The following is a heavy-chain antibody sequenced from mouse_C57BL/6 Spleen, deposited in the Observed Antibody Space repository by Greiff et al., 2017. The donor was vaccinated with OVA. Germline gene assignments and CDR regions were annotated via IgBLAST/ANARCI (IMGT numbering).Heavy chain of an antibody. Sequence: QVQLQQPGAELVMPGASVKLSCKASGYTFTSYWMPWVKQRPGQGLEWIGEIDPSDSYTNYNPQFKGQSTLTVHKSSSTAYMQLRSMTSEDSAVEYGARAGYYDYERGAWLAYWGQGTLVTVSA. V-gene: IGHV1-69*01. CDR1: GYTFTSYW. J-gene: IGHJ3*01. CDR2: IDPSDSYT. CDR3: ARAGYYDYERGAWLAY. D-gene: IGHD2-4*01.